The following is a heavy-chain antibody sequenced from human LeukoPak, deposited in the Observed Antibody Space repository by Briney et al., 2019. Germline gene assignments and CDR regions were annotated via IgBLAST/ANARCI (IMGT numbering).Heavy chain of an antibody. J-gene: IGHJ6*03. CDR3: ARVTYDSSGYYHTYYYYVDV. D-gene: IGHD3-22*01. V-gene: IGHV4-61*02. Sequence: PSETLSLTCTVSGGSISSASYYWSWIRQPAGKGLEWIGRIYTSGSTNYNPSLKSRVTISIDTSKNQFSLNLSSVTAADTVVYYCARVTYDSSGYYHTYYYYVDVWGNGTTVTVSS. CDR1: GGSISSASYY. CDR2: IYTSGST.